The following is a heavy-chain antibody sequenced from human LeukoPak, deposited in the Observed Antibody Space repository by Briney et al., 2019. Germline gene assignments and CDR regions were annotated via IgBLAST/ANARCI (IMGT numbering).Heavy chain of an antibody. J-gene: IGHJ6*01. D-gene: IGHD1-26*01. CDR3: AKMKGHPLPKYYMDV. CDR2: IWFDGNNK. V-gene: IGHV3-33*06. CDR1: GFTFSRYG. Sequence: GGSLRLSCVASGFTFSRYGMHWVRQAPGKGLEWVANIWFDGNNKSYADSVKGRFTISRDNSKNTLYLEMNSLRAEDTAIYYCAKMKGHPLPKYYMDVWGQGTTVTVSS.